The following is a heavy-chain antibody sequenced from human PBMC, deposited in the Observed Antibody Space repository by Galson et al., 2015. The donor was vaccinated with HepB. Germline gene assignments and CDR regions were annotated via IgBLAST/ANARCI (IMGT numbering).Heavy chain of an antibody. CDR1: GFTYSNYW. J-gene: IGHJ4*02. CDR3: ARGNNPNY. V-gene: IGHV3-7*03. D-gene: IGHD1/OR15-1a*01. Sequence: SLRLSCAVSGFTYSNYWMSWVRQAPGRGLEWVANIKYDGSEKYYVRSVEGRFTVSRDNAQNSLYLQMNNLRADDTAVYYCARGNNPNYWGQGTLVTVSS. CDR2: IKYDGSEK.